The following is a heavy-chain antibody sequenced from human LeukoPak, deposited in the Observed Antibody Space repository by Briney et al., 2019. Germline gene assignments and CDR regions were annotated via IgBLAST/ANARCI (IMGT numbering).Heavy chain of an antibody. D-gene: IGHD6-6*01. CDR3: ARGGTEQLVLDY. V-gene: IGHV1-46*01. CDR2: INPSGGST. Sequence: ASVKVSCKASGYTFTSYYMHWVRPAPGQGLEWMGIINPSGGSTSYAQKFQGRVTMTRDTSTSTVYMELSSLRSEDTAVYYCARGGTEQLVLDYWGQGTLVTISS. J-gene: IGHJ4*02. CDR1: GYTFTSYY.